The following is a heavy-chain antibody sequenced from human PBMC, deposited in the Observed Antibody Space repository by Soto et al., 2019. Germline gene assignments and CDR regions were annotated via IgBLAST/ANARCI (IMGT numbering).Heavy chain of an antibody. J-gene: IGHJ5*02. V-gene: IGHV1-2*04. CDR1: GYTFTGYY. CDR3: ARSSDRIAVAGTLIDWFDP. CDR2: INPNSGGT. Sequence: ASVKVSCKASGYTFTGYYMHWVRQAPGQGLEWMGWINPNSGGTNYAQKFQGWVTMTRDTSISTAYMELSRLRSDDTAVYYCARSSDRIAVAGTLIDWFDPWGQGTLVTVSS. D-gene: IGHD6-19*01.